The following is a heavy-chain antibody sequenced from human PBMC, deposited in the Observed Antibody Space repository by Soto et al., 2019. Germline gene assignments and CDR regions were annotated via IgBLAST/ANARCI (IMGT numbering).Heavy chain of an antibody. CDR2: IYHIGSA. Sequence: TLSLTCNLWGCSISSGGYSGSLIREPPGKGREWIEYIYHIGSAYYNPSLKGRVTISVDRTKNQYSLKRTAVTAADTSVYYCARGTTITGTTPGSWLDPWGQGTLVTVSS. V-gene: IGHV4-30-2*01. J-gene: IGHJ5*02. D-gene: IGHD1-7*01. CDR3: ARGTTITGTTPGSWLDP. CDR1: GCSISSGGYS.